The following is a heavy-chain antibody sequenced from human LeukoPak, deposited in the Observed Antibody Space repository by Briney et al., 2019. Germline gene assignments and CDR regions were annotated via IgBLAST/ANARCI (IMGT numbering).Heavy chain of an antibody. CDR1: GFTFSSYA. D-gene: IGHD2-15*01. Sequence: GGSLRLSCAASGFTFSSYAMSWVRQAPGKGLEWVSGISGSGGSTYYADSVKGRFTVFRDNSKNTLYLQMNSLRAEDTAVYHCANGWSPDYWGRGTLVTVSS. J-gene: IGHJ4*02. CDR3: ANGWSPDY. CDR2: ISGSGGST. V-gene: IGHV3-23*01.